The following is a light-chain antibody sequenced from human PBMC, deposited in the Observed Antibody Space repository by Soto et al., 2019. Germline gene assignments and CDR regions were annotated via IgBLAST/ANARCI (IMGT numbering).Light chain of an antibody. J-gene: IGKJ5*01. CDR1: QSILHSNGYDY. CDR2: LRS. CDR3: MQARQTLTNT. Sequence: DTVMTQFPLSLSVTSGESASISCRSSQSILHSNGYDYLYWYLQRPGQSPQLLIYLRSERASGVPDRFRGSGSRTDFTLEISRVEAEDVGIYYCMQARQTLTNTFGQGTRLESK. V-gene: IGKV2-28*01.